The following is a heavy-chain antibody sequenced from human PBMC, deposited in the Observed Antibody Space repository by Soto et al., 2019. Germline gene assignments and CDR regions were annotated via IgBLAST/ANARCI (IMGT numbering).Heavy chain of an antibody. Sequence: PGGSLRLSCAASGFTFSSYAMSWVRQAPGKGLEWVSAISGSGGSTYYADSVKGRFTISRDNSKNTLYLQMNSLRAEDTAVYYCAKGGYSGYDGGWFDYWGQGTLVTVSS. V-gene: IGHV3-23*01. CDR2: ISGSGGST. J-gene: IGHJ4*02. CDR1: GFTFSSYA. CDR3: AKGGYSGYDGGWFDY. D-gene: IGHD5-12*01.